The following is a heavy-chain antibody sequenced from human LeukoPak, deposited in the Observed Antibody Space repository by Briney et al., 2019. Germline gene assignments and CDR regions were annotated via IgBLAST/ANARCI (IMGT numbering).Heavy chain of an antibody. CDR1: GYSISSGYY. Sequence: SETLSLTCAVSGYSISSGYYWGWLRQPPGKGLEWIGSIYHSGSTYYNPSLKSRVTISVDTSKNQFSLKLSSVTAADTAVYYCARGSGSYYFDYWGQGTLVTVSS. J-gene: IGHJ4*02. V-gene: IGHV4-38-2*01. D-gene: IGHD1-26*01. CDR2: IYHSGST. CDR3: ARGSGSYYFDY.